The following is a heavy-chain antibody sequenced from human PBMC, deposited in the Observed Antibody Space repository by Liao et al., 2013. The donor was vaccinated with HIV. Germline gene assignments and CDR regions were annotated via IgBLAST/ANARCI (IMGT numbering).Heavy chain of an antibody. CDR3: ARERPVGDFWSGYPYYFDY. Sequence: QVQLQQWGAGLLKPSETLSLTCAVYGGSFSGYYWSWIRQPAGKGLEWIGRIYTSGSTNYNPSLKSRVTMSVDTSKNQFSLKLSSVTAADTAVYYCARERPVGDFWSGYPYYFDYWGQGTLVTVSS. CDR2: IYTSGST. CDR1: GGSFSGYY. J-gene: IGHJ4*02. D-gene: IGHD3-3*01. V-gene: IGHV4-59*10.